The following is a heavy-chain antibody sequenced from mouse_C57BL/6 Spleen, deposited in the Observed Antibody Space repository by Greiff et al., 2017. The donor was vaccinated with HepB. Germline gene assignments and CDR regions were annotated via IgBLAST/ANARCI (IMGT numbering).Heavy chain of an antibody. J-gene: IGHJ4*01. V-gene: IGHV1-82*01. CDR2: IYPGDGDT. CDR1: GYAFSSSW. CDR3: ARIYSYAMDY. Sequence: VQGVESGPELVKPGASVKISCKASGYAFSSSWMNWVKQRPGKGLEWIGRIYPGDGDTNYNGKFKGKATLTADKSSSTAYMQLSSLTSEDSAVYFCARIYSYAMDYWGQGTSVTVSS. D-gene: IGHD1-1*01.